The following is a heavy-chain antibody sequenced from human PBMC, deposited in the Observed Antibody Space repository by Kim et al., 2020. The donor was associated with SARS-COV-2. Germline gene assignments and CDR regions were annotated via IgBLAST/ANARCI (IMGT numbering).Heavy chain of an antibody. CDR1: GFTFDDYT. Sequence: GGSLRLSCAASGFTFDDYTMHWVRQAPGKGLEWVSLISWDGGSTYYADSVKGRFTISRDNSKNSLYLQMNSLRTEDTALYYCAKGGGWLHYYYGMDVWGQGTTVTVSS. D-gene: IGHD5-12*01. CDR3: AKGGGWLHYYYGMDV. V-gene: IGHV3-43*01. CDR2: ISWDGGST. J-gene: IGHJ6*02.